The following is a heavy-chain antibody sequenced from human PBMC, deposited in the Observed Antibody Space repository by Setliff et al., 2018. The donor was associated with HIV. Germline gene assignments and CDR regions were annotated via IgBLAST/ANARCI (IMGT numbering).Heavy chain of an antibody. J-gene: IGHJ4*02. V-gene: IGHV4-4*07. Sequence: SETLSLTCTVSGGSISSYYWSWIRQPAGKGLEWIRRIYTSGSTNYNPSLKSRVTMSVDTSKNQFSLKLSSVTAADTAVYYCARLRHTYYYDSSYFDYWGQGTLVTVSS. D-gene: IGHD3-22*01. CDR3: ARLRHTYYYDSSYFDY. CDR1: GGSISSYY. CDR2: IYTSGST.